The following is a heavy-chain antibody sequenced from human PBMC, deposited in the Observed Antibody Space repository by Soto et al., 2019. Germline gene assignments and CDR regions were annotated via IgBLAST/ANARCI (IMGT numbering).Heavy chain of an antibody. V-gene: IGHV3-21*06. J-gene: IGHJ4*02. CDR3: ARESEDLTSNFDY. CDR2: ISSTTNYI. CDR1: GFTFTRYS. Sequence: XGSLKLSCSASGFTFTRYSMNWVRQAPGKGLEWVSSISSTTNYIYYGDSMKGRFTISRDNAKNSLYLEMNSLRAEDTAVYYCARESEDLTSNFDYWGQGTLVTVSS.